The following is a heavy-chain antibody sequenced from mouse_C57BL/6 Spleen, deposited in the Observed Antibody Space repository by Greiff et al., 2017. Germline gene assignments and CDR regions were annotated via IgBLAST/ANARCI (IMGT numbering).Heavy chain of an antibody. D-gene: IGHD1-1*01. V-gene: IGHV3-6*01. CDR3: AMGYYYGSSPWYVDV. J-gene: IGHJ1*03. CDR1: GYSIPSGYY. Sequence: VQLKESGPGLVKPSQSLSLTCSVTGYSIPSGYYWNWIRQFPGNKLEWMGYISYDGSNNYNPSLKNRISIPRDTSKNQFFLKLKSVTTEDTATYYCAMGYYYGSSPWYVDVWGTGTTVTVSS. CDR2: ISYDGSN.